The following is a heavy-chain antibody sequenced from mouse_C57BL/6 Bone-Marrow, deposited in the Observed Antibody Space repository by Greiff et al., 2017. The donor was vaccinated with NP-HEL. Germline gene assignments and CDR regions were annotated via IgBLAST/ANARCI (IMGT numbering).Heavy chain of an antibody. Sequence: VQLQQSGPELMKPGASVKISCKASGYTFTDYYMNWVKQSHGKSLEWIGDINPNNGGTSYNQKFKGKATLTVDKSSSTAYMELRSLTSEDSAVYYCAREGLLRAWFAYWGQGTLVTVSA. V-gene: IGHV1-26*01. J-gene: IGHJ3*01. CDR1: GYTFTDYY. CDR3: AREGLLRAWFAY. D-gene: IGHD1-1*01. CDR2: INPNNGGT.